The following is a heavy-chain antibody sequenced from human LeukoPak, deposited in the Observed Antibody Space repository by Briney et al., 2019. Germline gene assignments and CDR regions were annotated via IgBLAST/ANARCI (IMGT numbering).Heavy chain of an antibody. J-gene: IGHJ4*02. CDR3: ARGATQAYCGGDCPNFDY. Sequence: PSETLSLTSAVYGGSFSGYYWSWIRQPPGKGLEWIGEINHSGSTNYNPSLKSRVTISVDTSKNQFSLKLSSVTAADTAVYYCARGATQAYCGGDCPNFDYWGQGTLVTVSS. CDR2: INHSGST. D-gene: IGHD2-21*02. CDR1: GGSFSGYY. V-gene: IGHV4-34*01.